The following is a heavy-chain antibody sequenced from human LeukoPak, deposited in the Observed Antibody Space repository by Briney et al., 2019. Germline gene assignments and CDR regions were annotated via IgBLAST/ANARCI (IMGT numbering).Heavy chain of an antibody. D-gene: IGHD5-12*01. CDR2: IYYTGST. CDR3: ASHGSSGRDPLA. Sequence: PSETLSLTCTASGVTISTYYRSWIRRPPGKGLEWIAYIYYTGSTSYNPSLKSRVTISLNTSKSQFSLRLTSVAAADTAVYYCASHGSSGRDPLAWGQGTLVTVSS. V-gene: IGHV4-59*08. J-gene: IGHJ4*02. CDR1: GVTISTYY.